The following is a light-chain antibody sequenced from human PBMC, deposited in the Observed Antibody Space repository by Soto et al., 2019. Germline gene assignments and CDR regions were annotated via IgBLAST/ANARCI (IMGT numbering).Light chain of an antibody. CDR3: QQFVSSPRT. CDR1: QSVSSSY. Sequence: DIVLTQSPGTLSLSPGERATLSCRASQSVSSSYLAWYQQKPGQAPRLLIYGTSNSATGIPDRFGGSGSGTDFTLTISRLEPEDFAVYYCQQFVSSPRTFGQGTKVEIK. V-gene: IGKV3-20*01. J-gene: IGKJ1*01. CDR2: GTS.